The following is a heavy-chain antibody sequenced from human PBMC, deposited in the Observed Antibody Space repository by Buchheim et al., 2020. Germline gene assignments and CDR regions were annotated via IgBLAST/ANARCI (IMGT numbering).Heavy chain of an antibody. Sequence: EVQLVESGGGLVKPGGSLRLSCAASGFTFSSYSMNWVRQAPGKGLEWVSSISSRSSYIYYADSVKGRFTISRDNATNSLYLQMNSLRAEDTAVYYCARAGYDYVWGYEYWGQGTL. CDR3: ARAGYDYVWGYEY. CDR1: GFTFSSYS. D-gene: IGHD3-16*01. V-gene: IGHV3-21*01. J-gene: IGHJ4*02. CDR2: ISSRSSYI.